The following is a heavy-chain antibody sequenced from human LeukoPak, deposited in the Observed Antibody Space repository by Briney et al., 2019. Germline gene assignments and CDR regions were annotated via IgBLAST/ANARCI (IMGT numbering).Heavy chain of an antibody. D-gene: IGHD1-26*01. CDR2: ISYDGSNK. Sequence: PGRSLRLSCAASGFTFSSYAMHWVRQAPGKGLEWVAVISYDGSNKYYADSVKGRFTISRDNSKNTLYLQMNSLRAEDTAVYYWARDRGGATDYFDYWAQGTLVTVP. J-gene: IGHJ4*02. CDR3: ARDRGGATDYFDY. CDR1: GFTFSSYA. V-gene: IGHV3-30-3*01.